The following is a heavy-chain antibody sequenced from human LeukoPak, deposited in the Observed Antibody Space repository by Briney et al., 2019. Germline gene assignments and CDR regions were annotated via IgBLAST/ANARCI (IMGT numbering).Heavy chain of an antibody. V-gene: IGHV3-23*01. CDR2: ISGSGSDT. J-gene: IGHJ4*02. CDR1: GFIFKSCT. D-gene: IGHD3-9*01. CDR3: AKDPEMTGRSRFDN. Sequence: GGSLRLSCAASGFIFKSCTLIWVRQAPGKGLEWVSAISGSGSDTYYADSVKGRFTISRDNSKNTLFLQMNSLRAEDTAVYYCAKDPEMTGRSRFDNWGQGTLVTISS.